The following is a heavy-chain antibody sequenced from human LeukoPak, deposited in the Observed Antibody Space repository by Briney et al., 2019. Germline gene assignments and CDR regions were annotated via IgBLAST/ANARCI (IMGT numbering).Heavy chain of an antibody. CDR1: GYSISNSYY. D-gene: IGHD4-17*01. CDR2: IYHSGNT. CDR3: ARAGYGDSDFDY. Sequence: SETLSLTCTVSGYSISNSYYWGWIRPPPGKGLEWIGSIYHSGNTYYNPSLKSRVTISLDTSKNQFSLKLTSVTAADTAVYYCARAGYGDSDFDYWGQGTLVTVSS. J-gene: IGHJ4*02. V-gene: IGHV4-38-2*02.